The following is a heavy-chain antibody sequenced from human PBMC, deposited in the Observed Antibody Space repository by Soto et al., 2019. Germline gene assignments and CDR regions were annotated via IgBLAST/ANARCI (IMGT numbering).Heavy chain of an antibody. CDR1: GFAFRSYS. J-gene: IGHJ4*02. CDR3: ARGSMPSEFFEY. CDR2: ISSGSSYI. Sequence: GGSLRLSFAASGFAFRSYSMNWVRQAPGKGLEWVSSISSGSSYIYYADSVKGRFTISRDNAKNSLYLQMDSLRAEDTAVYYCARGSMPSEFFEYWGQGTLVTVSS. V-gene: IGHV3-21*01. D-gene: IGHD2-2*01.